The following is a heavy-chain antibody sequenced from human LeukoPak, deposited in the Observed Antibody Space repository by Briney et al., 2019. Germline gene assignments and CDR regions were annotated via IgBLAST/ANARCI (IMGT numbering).Heavy chain of an antibody. CDR2: IKPNSGDT. CDR1: GYSFADYY. J-gene: IGHJ6*03. Sequence: ASAKVSCKASGYSFADYYMHWVRQAPGQGLEWMGWIKPNSGDTRSAQKFQGRVTMTRDTSISTAYMELSRLRSDDTAVYYCARLGYNGYEMRTCYYYYYMDVWGKGTTVTVSS. V-gene: IGHV1-2*02. D-gene: IGHD5-12*01. CDR3: ARLGYNGYEMRTCYYYYYMDV.